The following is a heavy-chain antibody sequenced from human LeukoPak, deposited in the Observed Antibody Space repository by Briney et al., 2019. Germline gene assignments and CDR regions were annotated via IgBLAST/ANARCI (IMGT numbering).Heavy chain of an antibody. V-gene: IGHV3-21*01. J-gene: IGHJ4*02. D-gene: IGHD3-22*01. Sequence: PGGSLRLSCAASGFTFSSYSMNWVRQAPGKGLEWVSAISSSSTYIYYADSVKGRFTISRDNAKNSLFLQLDSLRAEDTAVYYCARLDGSGYYFPGVSDYWGQGTLVTVSS. CDR3: ARLDGSGYYFPGVSDY. CDR2: ISSSSTYI. CDR1: GFTFSSYS.